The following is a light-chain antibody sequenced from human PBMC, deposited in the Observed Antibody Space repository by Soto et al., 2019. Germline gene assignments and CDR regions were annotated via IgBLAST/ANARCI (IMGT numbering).Light chain of an antibody. J-gene: IGKJ4*01. CDR2: DAS. V-gene: IGKV3-11*01. Sequence: EIVLTQSPATLSLSPGDSATLSCRASQSISNFLAWYQQKPGQAPRLLIYDASHRVTGVPGRFSGSGSGTDFTLTISSLEPVDFAVYHCQQRTTGTFGGGTKVEI. CDR1: QSISNF. CDR3: QQRTTGT.